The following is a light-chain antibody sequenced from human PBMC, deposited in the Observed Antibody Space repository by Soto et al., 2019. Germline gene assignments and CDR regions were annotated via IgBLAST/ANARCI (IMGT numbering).Light chain of an antibody. CDR2: GAS. CDR1: QSFSSSS. Sequence: EIVLTQSPGTLSLSPGERATLSCRASQSFSSSSLAWYQQKPGQAPRLLIYGASSRATGIPDRFSGSGSGTDFTLTISRLEPEDFAVYYCQQYGTSPRTFGQGTKLEIK. V-gene: IGKV3-20*01. CDR3: QQYGTSPRT. J-gene: IGKJ2*01.